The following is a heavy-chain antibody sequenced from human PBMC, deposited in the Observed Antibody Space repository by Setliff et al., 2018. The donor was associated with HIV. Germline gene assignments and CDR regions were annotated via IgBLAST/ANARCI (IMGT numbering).Heavy chain of an antibody. V-gene: IGHV3-7*01. Sequence: GGSLRLSCAAPGFTFSSYWMSWVRQAPGKGLEWVANIKEDGSEKYYVDSVKGRFTISRDNAKNSLYLQMNSLRAEDTAVYHCAKDMEYDTSAYYHWYFDLWGRGALVTVSS. J-gene: IGHJ2*01. D-gene: IGHD3-22*01. CDR1: GFTFSSYW. CDR2: IKEDGSEK. CDR3: AKDMEYDTSAYYHWYFDL.